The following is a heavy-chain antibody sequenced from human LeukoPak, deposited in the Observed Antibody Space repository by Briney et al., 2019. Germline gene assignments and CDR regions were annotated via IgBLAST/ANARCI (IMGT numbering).Heavy chain of an antibody. CDR3: ARDGDRYDSSGYPFDY. CDR2: IYYSGST. D-gene: IGHD3-22*01. J-gene: IGHJ4*02. V-gene: IGHV4-39*07. CDR1: GGSISSSSYY. Sequence: KPSQTLSLTCTVSGGSISSSSYYWGWIRQPPGKGLEWIGSIYYSGSTYYNPSLKSRVTISVDTSKNQFSLKLSSVTAADTAVYYCARDGDRYDSSGYPFDYWGQGTLVTVSS.